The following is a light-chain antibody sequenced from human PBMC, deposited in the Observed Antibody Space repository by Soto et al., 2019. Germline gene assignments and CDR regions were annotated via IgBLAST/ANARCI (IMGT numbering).Light chain of an antibody. CDR1: QSISPW. J-gene: IGKJ5*01. V-gene: IGKV1-5*03. CDR3: QHYNSYPIT. CDR2: KAP. Sequence: DIKMTQSPSTLSASVGDRVTITCRASQSISPWLAWYQQKPGKAPKLLIYKAPSLESGVPSRFSGSGSGTEFTLTIGSLQPEDFATYYCQHYNSYPITFGQGTRLQIK.